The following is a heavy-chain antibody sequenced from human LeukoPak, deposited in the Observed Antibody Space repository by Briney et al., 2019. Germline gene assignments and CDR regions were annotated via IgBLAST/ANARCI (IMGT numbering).Heavy chain of an antibody. J-gene: IGHJ3*02. CDR2: ISAYNGNT. Sequence: ASVKVSCKASGGTFSSYAISWVRQAPGQGLEWMGWISAYNGNTNYAQKLQGRVTMTTDTSTSTAYMELRSLSSDDTAVYYCARGALTILDGAFGIWGQGTMVTVSS. D-gene: IGHD3-3*01. CDR3: ARGALTILDGAFGI. CDR1: GGTFSSYA. V-gene: IGHV1-18*01.